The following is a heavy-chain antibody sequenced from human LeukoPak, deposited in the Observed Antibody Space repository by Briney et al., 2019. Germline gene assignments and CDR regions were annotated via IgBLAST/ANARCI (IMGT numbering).Heavy chain of an antibody. CDR3: ARAGSITMIVVVTH. Sequence: GGSLRLSCAASGFIFSTYWMTWVRQAPGKGLEWVANIKQDGGQIYYVDSVKGRFTISRDNAKNSLYLQMNSLRAEDTAVYYCARAGSITMIVVVTHWGQGTLVTVSS. D-gene: IGHD3-22*01. V-gene: IGHV3-7*01. CDR1: GFIFSTYW. J-gene: IGHJ4*02. CDR2: IKQDGGQI.